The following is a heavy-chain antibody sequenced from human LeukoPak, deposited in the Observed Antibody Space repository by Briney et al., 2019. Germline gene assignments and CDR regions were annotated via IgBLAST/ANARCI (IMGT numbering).Heavy chain of an antibody. CDR2: IYSGGSI. Sequence: GGSLRLSCAASGFTVSNNYMSWVRQAPGKGLEWVSVIYSGGSIYYADSVKGRFTISRDNSKNTLYLQMNSLRAEDTAVYYCARDFLHGSGYYWGQGYLATVSS. V-gene: IGHV3-53*01. CDR3: ARDFLHGSGYY. D-gene: IGHD3-22*01. J-gene: IGHJ4*02. CDR1: GFTVSNNY.